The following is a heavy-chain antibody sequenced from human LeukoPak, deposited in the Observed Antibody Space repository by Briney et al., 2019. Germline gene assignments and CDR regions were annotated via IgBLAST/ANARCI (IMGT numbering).Heavy chain of an antibody. CDR2: INHSGST. CDR3: ARGYPEDCGGDCYLGLFDY. V-gene: IGHV4-34*01. Sequence: GSLRLSCTASGFTFGDYAMSWVRQPPGKGLEWIGEINHSGSTNYNPSLKSRVTISVDTSKNQFSLKLSSVTAADTAVYYCARGYPEDCGGDCYLGLFDYWGQGTLVTVSS. D-gene: IGHD2-21*02. J-gene: IGHJ4*02. CDR1: GFTFGDYA.